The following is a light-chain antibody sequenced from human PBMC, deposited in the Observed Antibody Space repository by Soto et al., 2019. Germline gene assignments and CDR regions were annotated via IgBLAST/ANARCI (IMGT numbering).Light chain of an antibody. CDR3: RSYASTSTGV. CDR1: SSDVGGFNF. CDR2: DVI. J-gene: IGLJ1*01. V-gene: IGLV2-14*03. Sequence: QSALTQPASVSGSPGQSITISCTGTSSDVGGFNFFSWYQHHPGKAPKLMIYDVIYRPSGVSNRSSGSKSGNTASPTISGLQVEDEAEYYCRSYASTSTGVFGTGTKLTLL.